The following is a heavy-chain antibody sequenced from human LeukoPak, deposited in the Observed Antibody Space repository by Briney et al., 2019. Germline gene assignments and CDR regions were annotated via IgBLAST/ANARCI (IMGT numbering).Heavy chain of an antibody. CDR2: MNPNSGNT. CDR3: ARGPPQRGGSYFAY. CDR1: GGTFSSYD. D-gene: IGHD3-16*01. Sequence: ASVKVSCKASGGTFSSYDINWVRQATGQGLEWMGWMNPNSGNTGYAQKFQGRVTITRNTSISTAYMELSSLRSEDTAVYYCARGPPQRGGSYFAYWGQGTLVTVSS. J-gene: IGHJ4*02. V-gene: IGHV1-8*03.